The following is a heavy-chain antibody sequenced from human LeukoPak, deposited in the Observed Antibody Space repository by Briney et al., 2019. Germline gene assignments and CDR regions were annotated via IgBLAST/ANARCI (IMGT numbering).Heavy chain of an antibody. V-gene: IGHV3-30*04. CDR3: ARAYYYGSGSLN. CDR2: ISYDGSNK. D-gene: IGHD3-10*01. Sequence: GGSLRLSCAASGFTFSSYAMHWVRQAPGKGLEWVAVISYDGSNKYYADSVKGRFTISRDNSKNTLYLQMNSLRAEDTAVYYCARAYYYGSGSLNWGQGTLVTVSS. CDR1: GFTFSSYA. J-gene: IGHJ4*02.